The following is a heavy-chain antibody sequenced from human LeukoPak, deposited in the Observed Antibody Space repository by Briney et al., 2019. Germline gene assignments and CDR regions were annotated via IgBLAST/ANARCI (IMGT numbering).Heavy chain of an antibody. CDR1: GGTFSRYA. Sequence: GSSVKVSCKASGGTFSRYAISWVRQAPGQGLEWMGRIIPILGIANYAQKFQGRVTITADKSTSTAYMELSSLRSEDTAVYYCARGVVVPAAISRWAPGRAYNWFDPWGQRTLVTVSS. CDR2: IIPILGIA. V-gene: IGHV1-69*04. CDR3: ARGVVVPAAISRWAPGRAYNWFDP. D-gene: IGHD2-2*02. J-gene: IGHJ5*02.